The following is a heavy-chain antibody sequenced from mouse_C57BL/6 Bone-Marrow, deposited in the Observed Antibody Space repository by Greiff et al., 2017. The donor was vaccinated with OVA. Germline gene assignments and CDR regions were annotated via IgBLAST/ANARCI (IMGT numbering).Heavy chain of an antibody. CDR2: IYPGSGNT. CDR3: ARNWASFITTVVAPFDH. CDR1: GYTFTDYY. Sequence: LVESGPELVKPGASVKISCKASGYTFTDYYINWVKQRPGQGLEWIGWIYPGSGNTKYNEKFKGKATLTVDTSSSTAYMQLSSLTSEDSAVYFCARNWASFITTVVAPFDHWGQGTTLTVSS. V-gene: IGHV1-84*01. D-gene: IGHD1-1*01. J-gene: IGHJ2*01.